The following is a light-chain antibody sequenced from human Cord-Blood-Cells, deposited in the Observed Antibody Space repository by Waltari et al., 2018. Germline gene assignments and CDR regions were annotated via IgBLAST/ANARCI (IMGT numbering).Light chain of an antibody. CDR2: AAS. CDR1: QSISSY. V-gene: IGKV1-39*01. J-gene: IGKJ5*01. CDR3: QQSYSTPSIT. Sequence: DIQMTQPPSSLSASVGDSVPITCRASQSISSYLNWYQQKPGKAPKLLIYAASSLQSGVPSRFSGSGSGTDFTLTISSLQPEDFATYYCQQSYSTPSITFGQGTRLEIK.